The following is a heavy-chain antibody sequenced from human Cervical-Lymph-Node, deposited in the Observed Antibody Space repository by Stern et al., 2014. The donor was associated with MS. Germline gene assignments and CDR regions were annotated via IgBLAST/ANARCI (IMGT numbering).Heavy chain of an antibody. CDR2: IIPILGLP. J-gene: IGHJ5*02. V-gene: IGHV1-69*04. Sequence: QVQLMQSGAEVKKPGSSVNVSCMASGGTFSSSYAITWMRPAPGQGLEWMGRIIPILGLPYYAQKFQGRVTITADTSTNTAYMGLNSLTSEDTAVYYCARGVVSNRATATLHNLFDPWGQGTLVTVSS. CDR1: GGTFSSSYA. D-gene: IGHD1-1*01. CDR3: ARGVVSNRATATLHNLFDP.